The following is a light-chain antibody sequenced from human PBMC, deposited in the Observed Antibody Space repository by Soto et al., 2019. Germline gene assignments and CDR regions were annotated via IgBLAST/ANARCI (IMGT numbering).Light chain of an antibody. CDR3: SSYTSSSTSVV. CDR2: EVS. CDR1: SSDVGGYNY. J-gene: IGLJ2*01. Sequence: QPASVSGSPGQSITISCTGTSSDVGGYNYVSWYQQHPGKAPKLMIYEVSNRPSGVSDRFTGSKSGNTASLTISGLQTEDEGDYYCSSYTSSSTSVVFGGGTKLTVL. V-gene: IGLV2-14*01.